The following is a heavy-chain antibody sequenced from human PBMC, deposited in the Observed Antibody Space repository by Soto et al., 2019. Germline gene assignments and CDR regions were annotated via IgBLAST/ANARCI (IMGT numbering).Heavy chain of an antibody. CDR1: GFTFSNYA. CDR3: AKDLNGSGSFTSYYHYGMDV. Sequence: EVQMLESGGGLVHPGGSLRLSCDASGFTFSNYAMNWVRQSPGKGLEWVSSISGSGRNTYAVSVKGRLTISRDSSKNTLYLQMNSLRVEDTGVYYCAKDLNGSGSFTSYYHYGMDVWGQGTTVTVSS. J-gene: IGHJ6*02. CDR2: ISGSGRNT. D-gene: IGHD3-10*01. V-gene: IGHV3-23*01.